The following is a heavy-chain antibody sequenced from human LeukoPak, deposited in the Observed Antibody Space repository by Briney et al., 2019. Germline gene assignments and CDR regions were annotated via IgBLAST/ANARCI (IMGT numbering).Heavy chain of an antibody. CDR3: AKNLMGDAAYSWYFDL. D-gene: IGHD1-26*01. CDR2: ITGSGTGT. J-gene: IGHJ2*01. Sequence: PGGSLRLSCAASRFTFSSYVMSWVRQAPGKGLEWVSSITGSGTGTFYADSVRGRFTISRDNSKKTVYLQMNSLRAEDTAVYYCAKNLMGDAAYSWYFDLWGRGTLVTVSS. V-gene: IGHV3-23*01. CDR1: RFTFSSYV.